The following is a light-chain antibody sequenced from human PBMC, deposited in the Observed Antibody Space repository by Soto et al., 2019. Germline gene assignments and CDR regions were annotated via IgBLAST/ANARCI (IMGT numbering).Light chain of an antibody. V-gene: IGKV1-5*03. CDR1: ESISSW. Sequence: DIQMTQSPSTLSASVGDRIIITCRASESISSWLAWYQQKPGKAPKLLIYKASTLESGVPSRFSASGSGTEFTLNISSLQPDDSATYFCHRYSASRTFGGGTKGEIK. CDR3: HRYSASRT. J-gene: IGKJ4*01. CDR2: KAS.